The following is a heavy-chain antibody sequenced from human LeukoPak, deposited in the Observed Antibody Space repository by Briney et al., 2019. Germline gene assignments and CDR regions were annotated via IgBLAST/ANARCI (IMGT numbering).Heavy chain of an antibody. CDR1: GFIFSSYG. CDR3: ARGARYYYYYYMDV. CDR2: ISSDGSSA. V-gene: IGHV3-64*01. Sequence: GGSLRLSCAASGFIFSSYGMHWVRQAPGKGLEYVSAISSDGSSAYYANSVKGRFTISRDNSKNTLYLQMGSLRAEDMAVYYCARGARYYYYYYMDVWGKGTTVTVSS. J-gene: IGHJ6*03.